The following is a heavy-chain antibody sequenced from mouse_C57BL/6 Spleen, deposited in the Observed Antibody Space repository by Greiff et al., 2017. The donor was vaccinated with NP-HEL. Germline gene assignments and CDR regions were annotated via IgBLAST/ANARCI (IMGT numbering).Heavy chain of an antibody. CDR1: GYTFTSYW. CDR2: IYPGSGST. D-gene: IGHD4-1*01. J-gene: IGHJ2*01. V-gene: IGHV1-55*01. Sequence: QVQLQQPGAELVKPGASVKLSCKASGYTFTSYWITWVKQRPGQGLEWIGDIYPGSGSTNYNEKFKSKATLTVDTSSSTAYMQLRSLTSEDSAVYYCARLKLGRGYFDYWGQGTTLTVSS. CDR3: ARLKLGRGYFDY.